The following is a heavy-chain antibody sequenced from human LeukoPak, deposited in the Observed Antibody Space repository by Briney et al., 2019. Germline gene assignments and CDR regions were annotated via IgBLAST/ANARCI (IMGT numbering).Heavy chain of an antibody. Sequence: GGSLRLSCAASGFTFDDYAMHWVRQAPGKGLEWVSLISWDGGSTYYADSVKGRFTISRDNSKNSLYLQMNSLRAEDTALYYCAKXGSGCSSTSCYRGGNWFDPWGQGTLVTV. V-gene: IGHV3-43D*04. CDR1: GFTFDDYA. J-gene: IGHJ5*02. CDR2: ISWDGGST. D-gene: IGHD2-2*02. CDR3: AKXGSGCSSTSCYRGGNWFDP.